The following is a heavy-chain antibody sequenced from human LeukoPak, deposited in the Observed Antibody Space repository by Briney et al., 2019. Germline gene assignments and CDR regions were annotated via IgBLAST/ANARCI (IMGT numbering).Heavy chain of an antibody. Sequence: GASVKVSCKASGYTFTSYDINWVRQATGQGLEWMGWMNPNSGNTGYAQKFQGRVTMTRNTSISTAYMELSSLRSEDTAVYYCARGGYQLLTYYFDYWGQGTLVTVSS. D-gene: IGHD2-2*01. CDR3: ARGGYQLLTYYFDY. CDR1: GYTFTSYD. CDR2: MNPNSGNT. J-gene: IGHJ4*02. V-gene: IGHV1-8*01.